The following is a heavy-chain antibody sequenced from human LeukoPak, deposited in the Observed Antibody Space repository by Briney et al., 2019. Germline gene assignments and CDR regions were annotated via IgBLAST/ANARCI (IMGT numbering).Heavy chain of an antibody. CDR2: IKQDGSEK. J-gene: IGHJ4*02. V-gene: IGHV3-7*01. CDR3: ARPRGCGSARCNNFDY. Sequence: PGGSLRLSCAASGFSFSSYWMSWVRQAPGKGLEWVGNIKQDGSEKYYVDSVKGRFTISRDNAQNSLYLQMNNLRAEDTAVYYCARPRGCGSARCNNFDYWGQGTLVTVSS. D-gene: IGHD2-2*01. CDR1: GFSFSSYW.